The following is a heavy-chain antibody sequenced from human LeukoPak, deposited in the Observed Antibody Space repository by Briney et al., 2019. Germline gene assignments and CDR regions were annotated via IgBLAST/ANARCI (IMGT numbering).Heavy chain of an antibody. J-gene: IGHJ6*03. CDR3: ARGLRYGDYEDYYYYYMDV. Sequence: SETLSLTCTVSGGSLTNYYWSWIRQPPGKGLDWIGHIYYSGSTNYNPSLKSRVTISLDTSKNQFSLKVISVTAEDTAVYYCARGLRYGDYEDYYYYYMDVWGKGTTVTVSS. CDR2: IYYSGST. D-gene: IGHD4-17*01. CDR1: GGSLTNYY. V-gene: IGHV4-59*01.